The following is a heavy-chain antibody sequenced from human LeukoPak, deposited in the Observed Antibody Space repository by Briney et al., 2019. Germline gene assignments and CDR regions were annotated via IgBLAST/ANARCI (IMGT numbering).Heavy chain of an antibody. J-gene: IGHJ4*02. D-gene: IGHD6-19*01. CDR2: IYYSGST. CDR1: GGPISNGDYY. CDR3: ARGQQWLLYYFDY. V-gene: IGHV4-30-4*01. Sequence: SETLSLTCTVSGGPISNGDYYWSWIRQPPGKGLEWIGYIYYSGSTYYNPSLKSRITISVDTSKNQFSLKLNSVTAADTAVYYCARGQQWLLYYFDYWGQGTLVTVS.